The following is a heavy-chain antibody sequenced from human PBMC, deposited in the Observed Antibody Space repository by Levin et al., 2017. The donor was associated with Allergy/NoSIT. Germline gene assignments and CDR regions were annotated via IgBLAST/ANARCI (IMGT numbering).Heavy chain of an antibody. V-gene: IGHV1-18*01. CDR3: ARDHHRIVVVPRAFGY. CDR2: ISAYNGNT. D-gene: IGHD2-21*01. CDR1: GYTFTSYG. J-gene: IGHJ4*02. Sequence: ASVKVSCKASGYTFTSYGISWVRQAPGQGLEWMGWISAYNGNTNYAQKLQGRVTMTTDTSTSTAYMELRSLRSDDTAVYYCARDHHRIVVVPRAFGYWGQGTLVTVSS.